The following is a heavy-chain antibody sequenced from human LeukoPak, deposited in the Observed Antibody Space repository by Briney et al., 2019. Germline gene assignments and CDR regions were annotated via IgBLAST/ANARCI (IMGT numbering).Heavy chain of an antibody. V-gene: IGHV3-48*01. D-gene: IGHD3-22*01. CDR1: GFTFSSYS. CDR3: ARDEYYDSSGYTS. Sequence: GGALRLSCAASGFTFSSYSITWGRPAPGEGVEGVSYISSSGSTIYYADSVKGRFTISRDNAKNSLYLQMNSLRAEDTAVYYCARDEYYDSSGYTSWGQGTLVTVSS. J-gene: IGHJ4*02. CDR2: ISSSGSTI.